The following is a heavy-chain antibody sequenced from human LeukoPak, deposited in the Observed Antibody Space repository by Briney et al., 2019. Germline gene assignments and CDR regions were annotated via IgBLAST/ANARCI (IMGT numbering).Heavy chain of an antibody. V-gene: IGHV3-74*01. CDR1: GFTFNTYW. CDR3: ARQYNYGLHY. D-gene: IGHD5-24*01. J-gene: IGHJ4*02. Sequence: GGSLRLSCAASGFTFNTYWMHWVRQTPGKGLVWVSRIHNDGSNTNYADSVKGRFTISRDNAKNTLYLQMNSLRAEDTALYYCARQYNYGLHYWGQATLVTVSS. CDR2: IHNDGSNT.